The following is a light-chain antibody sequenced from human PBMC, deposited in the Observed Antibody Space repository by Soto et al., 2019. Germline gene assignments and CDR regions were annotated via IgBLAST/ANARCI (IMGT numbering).Light chain of an antibody. J-gene: IGKJ4*01. Sequence: DIQMTQSPSSLSASVGDRVTITCRASQSISSYLNWYQQKPGKAPNLLIYAASSLQSGVPARFSGSVSGTDFTLTISSLQPEDFATYYCQQSYSMPLNFGGGTKVEIK. CDR2: AAS. CDR1: QSISSY. V-gene: IGKV1-39*01. CDR3: QQSYSMPLN.